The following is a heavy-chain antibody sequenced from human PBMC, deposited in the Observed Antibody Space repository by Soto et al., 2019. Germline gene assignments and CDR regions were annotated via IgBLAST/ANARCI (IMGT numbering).Heavy chain of an antibody. Sequence: DVQLLESGGGLVQPGGSLRLSCAASGFPSSTYALNWVRQAPGKGLEWVSTISESGHHTHYADSVKGRFTISRDKSKNTRSLQMNSLRAADTAVYYCAKSDGCGGGACYTGTYYYFDLWGRGTLVTVSS. CDR1: GFPSSTYA. D-gene: IGHD2-21*02. V-gene: IGHV3-23*01. J-gene: IGHJ2*01. CDR3: AKSDGCGGGACYTGTYYYFDL. CDR2: ISESGHHT.